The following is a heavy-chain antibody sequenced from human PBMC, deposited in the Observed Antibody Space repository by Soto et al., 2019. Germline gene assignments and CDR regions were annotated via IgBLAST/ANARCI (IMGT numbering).Heavy chain of an antibody. CDR2: INPNSGGT. CDR1: GYTFTGYY. Sequence: VSCKASGYTFTGYYMHWVRQVPGQGLEWMGWINPNSGGTNYAQKFQGRVTMTRDTSISTAYMELSRLRSDDTAVYYCARDGGQYSSGWYYYYYGMDVWGQGTTVTVSS. CDR3: ARDGGQYSSGWYYYYYGMDV. D-gene: IGHD6-19*01. J-gene: IGHJ6*02. V-gene: IGHV1-2*02.